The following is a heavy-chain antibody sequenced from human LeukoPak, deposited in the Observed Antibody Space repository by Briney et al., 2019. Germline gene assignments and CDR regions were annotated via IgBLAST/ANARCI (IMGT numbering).Heavy chain of an antibody. CDR2: MNPNSGNT. CDR1: GYTFTSYD. Sequence: ASVKVSCKASGYTFTSYDINWVRQATGQGLEWMGWMNPNSGNTGYAQKFQGRVTMTRNTSISTAYMELSSLRSEDTAVYYCARATVEDSSFFFDYWGQGTLVTVSS. V-gene: IGHV1-8*01. D-gene: IGHD6-6*01. CDR3: ARATVEDSSFFFDY. J-gene: IGHJ4*02.